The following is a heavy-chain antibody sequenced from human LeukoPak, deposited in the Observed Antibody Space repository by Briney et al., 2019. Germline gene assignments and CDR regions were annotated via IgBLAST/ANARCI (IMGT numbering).Heavy chain of an antibody. CDR3: AKRDTSLGYGMDV. V-gene: IGHV3-23*01. J-gene: IGHJ6*02. CDR1: GFTFSTYG. D-gene: IGHD5-18*01. CDR2: ISDSGGYT. Sequence: GGSLRLSCAASGFTFSTYGMRWVRQPPGKGLEWVSAISDSGGYTYYADSVKGRFTISRGNPKNTLYLQMNSLRAEDTAVYYCAKRDTSLGYGMDVWGPGTTVTVSS.